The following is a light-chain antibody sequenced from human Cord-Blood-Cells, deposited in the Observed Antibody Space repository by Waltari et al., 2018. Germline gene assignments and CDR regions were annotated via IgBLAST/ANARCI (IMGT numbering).Light chain of an antibody. CDR2: DVS. CDR3: SSYTSSSTLV. J-gene: IGLJ3*02. V-gene: IGLV2-14*01. Sequence: QSALTQPASVSGSPGQSITISCTGTSSDAGGYNYVSWYQQHPGKAPKLMIYDVSKWPSGVSNRFSGSKSGNTASLTISGLQAEDEADYYCSSYTSSSTLVFGGGTKLTVL. CDR1: SSDAGGYNY.